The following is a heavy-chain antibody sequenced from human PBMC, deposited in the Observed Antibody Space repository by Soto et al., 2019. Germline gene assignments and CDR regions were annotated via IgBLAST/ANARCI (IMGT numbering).Heavy chain of an antibody. V-gene: IGHV1-69*01. J-gene: IGHJ5*02. CDR1: GGTFSRYA. D-gene: IGHD6-13*01. CDR2: IIPIFGTV. Sequence: QVKLVQSGAEVKKPGSSVKVSCKASGGTFSRYAISWVRQAPGQELAWMGGIIPIFGTVNYTQKFQGRVTITPGESTSTDYMELSSLSSEDTAGYYCARDRESSSSWYGRFDRWGQGTLVTVSS. CDR3: ARDRESSSSWYGRFDR.